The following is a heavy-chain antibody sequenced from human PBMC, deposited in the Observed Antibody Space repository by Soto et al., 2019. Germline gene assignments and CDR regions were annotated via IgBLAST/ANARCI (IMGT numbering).Heavy chain of an antibody. CDR3: AIDSDGGY. CDR1: GFNFSIYT. V-gene: IGHV3-23*01. Sequence: EVRLSESGGGLVQPGGSLRLSCAASGFNFSIYTMIWVRQAPGKGLEGVSGISATTGNTYYTDSVKGRFTISRDNFENTLFLQMNNLRAEDTALYYCAIDSDGGYWGQGTLVTVSS. CDR2: ISATTGNT. D-gene: IGHD2-15*01. J-gene: IGHJ4*02.